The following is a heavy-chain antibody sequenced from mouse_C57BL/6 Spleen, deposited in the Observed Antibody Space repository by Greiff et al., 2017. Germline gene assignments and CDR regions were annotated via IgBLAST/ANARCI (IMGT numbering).Heavy chain of an antibody. J-gene: IGHJ3*01. CDR1: GYTFTSYW. V-gene: IGHV1-55*01. Sequence: QVQLQQPGAELVKPGASVKMSCKASGYTFTSYWITWVKQRPGQGLEWIGDIYPGSGSTNYNEKFKSKATLTVDTSSSTAYMQLSSLTSEDSAVYYCARRENYYDGFAYWGQGTLVTVSA. CDR2: IYPGSGST. D-gene: IGHD1-1*01. CDR3: ARRENYYDGFAY.